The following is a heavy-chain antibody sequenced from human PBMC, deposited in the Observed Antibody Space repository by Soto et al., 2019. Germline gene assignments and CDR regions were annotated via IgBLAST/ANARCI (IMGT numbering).Heavy chain of an antibody. D-gene: IGHD3-3*01. CDR3: ARHPAYYDFWSGYRLPYYYYMDV. Sequence: PSETLSLTCTVSGGSISGGVHSWSWIRQPPGKGLEWIGSIYYSGSTYYNPSLKSRVTISVDTSKNQLSLKLSSVTAADTAVYYCARHPAYYDFWSGYRLPYYYYMDVWGKGTTVTVSS. J-gene: IGHJ6*03. V-gene: IGHV4-39*01. CDR1: GGSISGGVHS. CDR2: IYYSGST.